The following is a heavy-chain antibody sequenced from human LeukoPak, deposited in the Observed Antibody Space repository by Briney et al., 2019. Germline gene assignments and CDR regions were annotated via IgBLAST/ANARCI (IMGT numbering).Heavy chain of an antibody. D-gene: IGHD3-16*01. CDR1: GDSISSSNPY. CDR3: VRSAYWIMSH. J-gene: IGHJ4*02. Sequence: ASETLSLTCTVSGDSISSSNPYWGWIRQPPGKGLEWVGSFYLSGNTYYNPSLKSRVTMSVDTSKNQFSLKVTSVTAADTAVYFCVRSAYWIMSHWGQGMLVTVSS. CDR2: FYLSGNT. V-gene: IGHV4-39*01.